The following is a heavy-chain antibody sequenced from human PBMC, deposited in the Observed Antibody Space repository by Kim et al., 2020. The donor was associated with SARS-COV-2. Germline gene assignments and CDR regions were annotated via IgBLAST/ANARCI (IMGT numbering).Heavy chain of an antibody. CDR3: ARGGEGYYYGMDV. D-gene: IGHD3-16*01. Sequence: NPALKSRVTISVDTSKNQFSLKLRSVTAADTAVYYCARGGEGYYYGMDVWGQGTTVTVSS. V-gene: IGHV4-59*09. J-gene: IGHJ6*02.